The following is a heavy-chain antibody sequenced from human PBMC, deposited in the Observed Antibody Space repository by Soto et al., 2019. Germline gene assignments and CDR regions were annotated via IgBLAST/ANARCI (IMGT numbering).Heavy chain of an antibody. Sequence: QVQLVQSGDEVKKPGSSVKVSCKASGGTFSSYAISWVRQAPGQGLEWMGGIIPIFGTANYAQQFQGRVTMTADESTSTADVELSSLRSEDTAVYYCARVPRGSNYGHIIGYHYYYGMDVWGQGTTVTVSS. V-gene: IGHV1-69*01. CDR2: IIPIFGTA. J-gene: IGHJ6*02. D-gene: IGHD4-4*01. CDR3: ARVPRGSNYGHIIGYHYYYGMDV. CDR1: GGTFSSYA.